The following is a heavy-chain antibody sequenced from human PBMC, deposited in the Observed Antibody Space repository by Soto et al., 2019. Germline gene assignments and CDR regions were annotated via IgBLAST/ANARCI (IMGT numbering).Heavy chain of an antibody. Sequence: VGSLRLSCSASGFTFSSYGMHWVRQAPGKWLEWVAVISYDGSNKYYADSVKGRFTISRDNSKNTLYLQMNSLRAEDTAVYYCAKDTSGWYVGYYYGMDVWGQGTTVTVS. CDR2: ISYDGSNK. CDR3: AKDTSGWYVGYYYGMDV. CDR1: GFTFSSYG. J-gene: IGHJ6*02. D-gene: IGHD6-19*01. V-gene: IGHV3-30*18.